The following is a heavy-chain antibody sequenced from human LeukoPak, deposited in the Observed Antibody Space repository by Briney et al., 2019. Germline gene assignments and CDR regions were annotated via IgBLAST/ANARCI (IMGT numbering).Heavy chain of an antibody. J-gene: IGHJ4*02. D-gene: IGHD4-17*01. V-gene: IGHV3-23*01. CDR1: DFDFSSHA. Sequence: GGSLRLSCAASDFDFSSHAMTWVRQAPGKGLEWVSAVSISGTKTYYGDSVKGRFIISRDNSKNTLYLQMNSLRVEDTAVYYCANEIRPNDYWGQGTLVTVSS. CDR2: VSISGTKT. CDR3: ANEIRPNDY.